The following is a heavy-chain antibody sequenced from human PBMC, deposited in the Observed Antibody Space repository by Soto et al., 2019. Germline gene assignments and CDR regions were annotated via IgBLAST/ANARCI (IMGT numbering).Heavy chain of an antibody. CDR1: GFTFSSYA. Sequence: EVQLLESGGGSVQPGGSLRLSCAASGFTFSSYAMHCVRRPPGKGLEWVSSISGSGGTAYYADSVKGRFSISRDSLVNTLYLQINSLRAEDTAVYYCAKGRGQNWNFDYWGQGTLVTVSP. D-gene: IGHD1-1*01. CDR3: AKGRGQNWNFDY. CDR2: ISGSGGTA. J-gene: IGHJ4*02. V-gene: IGHV3-23*01.